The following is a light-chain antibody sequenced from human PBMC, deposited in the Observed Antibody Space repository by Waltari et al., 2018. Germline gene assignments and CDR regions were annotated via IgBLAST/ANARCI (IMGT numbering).Light chain of an antibody. Sequence: QSALTQPASVSGSPGQSISISCTGTRNDVGGYNSVSWYQQHPGKAPKLMIYEVNNRPAGVSNRFSGSKSGNTASRTISGLQAEDEADYYCSSYTSSTTRVFGGGTKLTVL. J-gene: IGLJ2*01. CDR3: SSYTSSTTRV. CDR2: EVN. V-gene: IGLV2-14*01. CDR1: RNDVGGYNS.